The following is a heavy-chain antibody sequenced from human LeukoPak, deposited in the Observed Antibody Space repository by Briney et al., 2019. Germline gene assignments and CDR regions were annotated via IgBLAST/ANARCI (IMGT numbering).Heavy chain of an antibody. CDR1: GFTFPRCS. D-gene: IGHD5-18*01. Sequence: GGSLRLSCAASGFTFPRCSVHWVRQAPGKGLVWVSHINSDGSSTSYADSVRGRFTISRDNAKNTLYLQMNSLRAEDTAVYYCATGGPTNTAGCVYFRGPGTLVTVSS. J-gene: IGHJ1*01. V-gene: IGHV3-74*01. CDR2: INSDGSST. CDR3: ATGGPTNTAGCVYF.